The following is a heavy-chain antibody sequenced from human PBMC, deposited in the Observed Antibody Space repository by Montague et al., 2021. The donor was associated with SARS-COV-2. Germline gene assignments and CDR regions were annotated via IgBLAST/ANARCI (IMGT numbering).Heavy chain of an antibody. Sequence: SETLSLTCTVSGGSISSYYWSWIRQPPGKGLEWIGYIYYGESTNYNPSLKSRVTISVDTSKNQFSLKLSSVTAADTAVYYCARAPVAHITIFGVVTSFDYWGQGTLVTVSS. D-gene: IGHD3-3*01. CDR2: IYYGEST. V-gene: IGHV4-59*01. CDR1: GGSISSYY. J-gene: IGHJ4*02. CDR3: ARAPVAHITIFGVVTSFDY.